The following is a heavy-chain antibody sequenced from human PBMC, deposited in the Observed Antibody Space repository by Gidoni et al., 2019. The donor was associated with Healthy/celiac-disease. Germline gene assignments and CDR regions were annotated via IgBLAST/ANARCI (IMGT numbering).Heavy chain of an antibody. D-gene: IGHD1-7*01. CDR3: ARGYGTRNAGEYFQH. CDR2: INPSRGGT. V-gene: IGHV1-2*02. CDR1: GYTSTGYY. Sequence: QVQLVQSGAEVKKPGASVKVSCKDSGYTSTGYYMHGVRQAPGQGLEWMGWINPSRGGTNYAQKFQGRVTMTRDTSISTAYMELSRLRSNDTAVYYCARGYGTRNAGEYFQHWGQGTLVTVSS. J-gene: IGHJ1*01.